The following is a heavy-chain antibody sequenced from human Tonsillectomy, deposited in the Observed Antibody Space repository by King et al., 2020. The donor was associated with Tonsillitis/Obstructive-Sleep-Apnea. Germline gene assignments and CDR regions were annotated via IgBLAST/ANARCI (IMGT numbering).Heavy chain of an antibody. J-gene: IGHJ3*02. CDR2: IYYSGST. Sequence: VQLQESGPGLVKPSETLSLTCTVSGGSLSGYYWSWIRQPPGKGLEWSGYIYYSGSTNFSPSLESRVTISADTPKNQFSLKLSSVTAADTAVYYCARDVQGDGFDIWGQGTVVTVSS. D-gene: IGHD1-1*01. CDR3: ARDVQGDGFDI. V-gene: IGHV4-59*01. CDR1: GGSLSGYY.